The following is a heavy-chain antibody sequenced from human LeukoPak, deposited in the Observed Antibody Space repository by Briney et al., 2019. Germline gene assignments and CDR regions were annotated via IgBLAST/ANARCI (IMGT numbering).Heavy chain of an antibody. CDR3: ASGGMGARKYYSDPFHY. J-gene: IGHJ4*02. Sequence: GGSLRLSCAASGFTVSSNYMSWVRQAPGKGLEWVSILYSAGSTYYADSVRGRFTISRDSSKNTVCLQMNSLRAEDTAVYYRASGGMGARKYYSDPFHYWGQGTLVTVSS. CDR2: LYSAGST. V-gene: IGHV3-53*01. D-gene: IGHD3-10*01. CDR1: GFTVSSNY.